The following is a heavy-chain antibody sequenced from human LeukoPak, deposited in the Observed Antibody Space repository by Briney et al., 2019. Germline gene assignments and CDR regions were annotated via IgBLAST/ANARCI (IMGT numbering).Heavy chain of an antibody. Sequence: SETLSLTCAVYGGSFSGYYWSWIRQPPGKGLEWIGEINHRGSTNYNPSLKSRVTISVDTSKNQFSLKLSSVTAADTAVYYCARGNPSGYYTYYYYGMDVWGQGTTVTVSS. CDR1: GGSFSGYY. D-gene: IGHD3-3*01. CDR3: ARGNPSGYYTYYYYGMDV. CDR2: INHRGST. J-gene: IGHJ6*02. V-gene: IGHV4-34*01.